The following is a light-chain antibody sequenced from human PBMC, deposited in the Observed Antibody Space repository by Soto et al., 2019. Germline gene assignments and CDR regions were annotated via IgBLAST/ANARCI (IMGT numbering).Light chain of an antibody. CDR3: SSYTSSSTSVV. CDR1: SSDVGTYNY. CDR2: DVS. J-gene: IGLJ2*01. Sequence: QSALTQPASVSGSPGQSITISCTGTSSDVGTYNYVSWYQQHPGKAPKLMIYDVSNRPSGVSDRFSGSKSGNTASLTISGLQAEDEADYYCSSYTSSSTSVVFDGGTKLTVL. V-gene: IGLV2-14*01.